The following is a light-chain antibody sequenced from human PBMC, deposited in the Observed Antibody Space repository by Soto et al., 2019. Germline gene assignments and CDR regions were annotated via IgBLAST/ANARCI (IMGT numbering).Light chain of an antibody. CDR3: SSRATNAGGDNWV. Sequence: QSALTQPPSASGSPGQSVTISCTGTSSDVGGYNFVSWYQQHPGKSPKLMIYEVSKRPSGVPDRLSGSKSGNTASLTVSGLQAEDEADYYCSSRATNAGGDNWVFGGGTKLTVL. V-gene: IGLV2-8*01. CDR1: SSDVGGYNF. J-gene: IGLJ3*02. CDR2: EVS.